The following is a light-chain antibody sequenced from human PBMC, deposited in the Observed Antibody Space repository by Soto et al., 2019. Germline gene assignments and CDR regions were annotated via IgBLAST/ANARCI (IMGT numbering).Light chain of an antibody. CDR2: WAS. J-gene: IGKJ4*01. V-gene: IGKV4-1*01. Sequence: DIVMTQSPDSLTVSLGERATINCKSSLSVFYSSNNKNYLAWYQHKPGQPPKLLIYWASTRESGVPDRFSGSVYGTDFTLTISSLQAEDVAVYYCQQYYATLAPTFGGGTKVEIK. CDR1: LSVFYSSNNKNY. CDR3: QQYYATLAPT.